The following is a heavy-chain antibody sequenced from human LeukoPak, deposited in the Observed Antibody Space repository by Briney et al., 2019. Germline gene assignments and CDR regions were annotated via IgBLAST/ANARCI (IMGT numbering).Heavy chain of an antibody. J-gene: IGHJ4*02. CDR2: INPSGGST. D-gene: IGHD4-17*01. CDR3: ASSGTYGDFDY. V-gene: IGHV1-46*01. Sequence: GASVKVSCKASGYTFTSYYMHWVRQAPGQGLEWMGIINPSGGSTSYAQKFQGRVTMTRDTSTNTVYMELSSLRSEDTAVYYCASSGTYGDFDYWGQGTLVTVSS. CDR1: GYTFTSYY.